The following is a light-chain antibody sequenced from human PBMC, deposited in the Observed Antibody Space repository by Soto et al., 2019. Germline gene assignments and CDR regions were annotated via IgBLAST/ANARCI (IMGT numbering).Light chain of an antibody. Sequence: EIVLTQSPATLSLSPGERATLSCRASQSVSSYLAWYQQKPGQAPRLLIYDASNRATGIPARFSGSGSGTDFPLTISSLAPYDFPVYYCQQRSSWPRLTFGGGPTVEIK. CDR3: QQRSSWPRLT. V-gene: IGKV3-11*01. J-gene: IGKJ4*01. CDR1: QSVSSY. CDR2: DAS.